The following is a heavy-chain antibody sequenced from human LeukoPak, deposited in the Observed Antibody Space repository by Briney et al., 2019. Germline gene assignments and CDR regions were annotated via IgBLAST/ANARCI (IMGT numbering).Heavy chain of an antibody. CDR3: ARGPDRVLRYFDWLPSYFDY. CDR2: IYYSGST. V-gene: IGHV4-30-4*01. Sequence: PSQTLSLTCTVSGGSISSGDYYWSWIRQPPGKDLEWIGYIYYSGSTYYNPSLKSRVTISVDTSKNQFSLKLSSVTAADTAVYYCARGPDRVLRYFDWLPSYFDYWGQGTLVTVSS. J-gene: IGHJ4*02. CDR1: GGSISSGDYY. D-gene: IGHD3-9*01.